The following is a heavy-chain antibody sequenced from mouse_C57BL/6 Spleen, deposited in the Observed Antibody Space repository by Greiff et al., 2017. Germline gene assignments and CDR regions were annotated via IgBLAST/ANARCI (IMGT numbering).Heavy chain of an antibody. D-gene: IGHD2-4*01. CDR2: ISYDGSN. Sequence: ESGPGLVKPSQSLSLTCSVTGYSITSGYYWNWIRQFPGNKLEWMGYISYDGSNNYNPSLKNRISITRDTSKNQFFLKLNSVTTEDTATYYCARVLYEDYDGGHFDYWGQGTTLTVSS. CDR3: ARVLYEDYDGGHFDY. V-gene: IGHV3-6*01. CDR1: GYSITSGYY. J-gene: IGHJ2*01.